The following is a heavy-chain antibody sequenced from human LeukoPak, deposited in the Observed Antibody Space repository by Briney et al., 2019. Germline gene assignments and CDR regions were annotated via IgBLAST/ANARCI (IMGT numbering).Heavy chain of an antibody. CDR2: INHNGNVN. Sequence: GGSLRLSCAASGFTFSSYWMNWARQAPGKGLEWVASINHNGNVNYYVDSVKGRFTISRDNAKNSLYLQMSNLRAEDTAVYYCAKDQRGFDSSGYYDEPDAFDIWGQGTMVTVSS. CDR3: AKDQRGFDSSGYYDEPDAFDI. CDR1: GFTFSSYW. D-gene: IGHD3-22*01. J-gene: IGHJ3*02. V-gene: IGHV3-7*03.